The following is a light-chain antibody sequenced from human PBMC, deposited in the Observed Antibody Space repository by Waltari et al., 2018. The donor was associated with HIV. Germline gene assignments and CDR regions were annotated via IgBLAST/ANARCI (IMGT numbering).Light chain of an antibody. V-gene: IGLV4-69*01. CDR3: ETWATDSVV. J-gene: IGLJ2*01. CDR1: SGHSSYA. Sequence: QLVLTQSPSVSASLGATVKLPCTLSSGHSSYAIAWHQQQPEKGPRYLLKLYSDGSHTKGDGIPVRFAGSSSGAERYLTSASLQAEDEADYYCETWATDSVVYGGGTKLSVL. CDR2: LYSDGSH.